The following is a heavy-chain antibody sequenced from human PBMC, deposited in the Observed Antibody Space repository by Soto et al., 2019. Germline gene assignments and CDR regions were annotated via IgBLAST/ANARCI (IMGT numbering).Heavy chain of an antibody. CDR3: AREVGTLYDILTGPYYFDY. CDR2: IYYSGST. CDR1: GGSVSSGSYY. D-gene: IGHD3-9*01. Sequence: PSETLSLTCTVSGGSVSSGSYYWSWIRQPPGKGLEWIGYIYYSGSTNYNPSLKSRVTISVDTSKNQFSLKLSSVTAADTAVYYCAREVGTLYDILTGPYYFDYWGQGTLVTVSS. V-gene: IGHV4-61*01. J-gene: IGHJ4*02.